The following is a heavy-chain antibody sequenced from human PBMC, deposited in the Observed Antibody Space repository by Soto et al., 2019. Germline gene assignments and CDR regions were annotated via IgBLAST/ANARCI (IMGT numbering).Heavy chain of an antibody. CDR1: GYSFPAFW. CDR3: ARRGAGYNYDY. V-gene: IGHV5-51*01. CDR2: IFPADSET. J-gene: IGHJ4*02. Sequence: LGESLKISCGASGYSFPAFWIGWVRQMPGKGLEWMGIIFPADSETRYSPSFQGQVTISADKSTSTAYLEWSSLKASDTAIYYCARRGAGYNYDYWGQGTLVTVSS. D-gene: IGHD5-12*01.